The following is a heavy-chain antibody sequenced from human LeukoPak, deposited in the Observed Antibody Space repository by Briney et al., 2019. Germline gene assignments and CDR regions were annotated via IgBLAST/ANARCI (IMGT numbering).Heavy chain of an antibody. Sequence: GGSLRLSCAASGFTFISYGMHWVRQAPGKGLEWVAVISYDGSNKYYADSVKGRFTTSRDNSKNTLYLQMNSLRAEDTAVYYCAKDLEELGIDYFDYWGQGTLVTVSS. CDR2: ISYDGSNK. J-gene: IGHJ4*02. V-gene: IGHV3-30*18. CDR1: GFTFISYG. CDR3: AKDLEELGIDYFDY. D-gene: IGHD7-27*01.